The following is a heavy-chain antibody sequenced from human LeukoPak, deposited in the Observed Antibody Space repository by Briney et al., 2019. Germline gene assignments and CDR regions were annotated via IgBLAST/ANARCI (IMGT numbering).Heavy chain of an antibody. Sequence: GGSLRLSCVASGFTFSNAWMRWVRQAPGKGLEWVGRIKRRNDGGTTDYAAPVKGRFTISRDDSKDTLYLQMNSLKTEDTAGYYCTTSDFWSGYYFEVGQYGMDVWGQGTTVTVSS. CDR3: TTSDFWSGYYFEVGQYGMDV. V-gene: IGHV3-15*01. J-gene: IGHJ6*02. D-gene: IGHD3-3*01. CDR2: IKRRNDGGTT. CDR1: GFTFSNAW.